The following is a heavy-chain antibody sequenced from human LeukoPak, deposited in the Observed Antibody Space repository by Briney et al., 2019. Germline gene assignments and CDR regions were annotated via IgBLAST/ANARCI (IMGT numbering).Heavy chain of an antibody. CDR1: GYSITSAYY. J-gene: IGHJ4*02. D-gene: IGHD3-22*01. V-gene: IGHV4-38-2*02. CDR2: IYHSGSS. CDR3: ARGGFDSSGYYAIPLDY. Sequence: SETLSLTCTVSGYSITSAYYWGWIRQSPGKGLAWIGSIYHSGSSYYNPSLKSRVTISVDTSKNHFSLKLASVTAADTAVYYCARGGFDSSGYYAIPLDYWGQGTLVTVSS.